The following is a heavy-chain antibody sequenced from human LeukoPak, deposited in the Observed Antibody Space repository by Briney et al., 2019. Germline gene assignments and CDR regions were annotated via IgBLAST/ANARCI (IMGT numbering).Heavy chain of an antibody. D-gene: IGHD3-10*01. CDR2: IYPGDSDT. CDR3: ARHYSRDDGSGSPLYYYYYGMDV. J-gene: IGHJ6*02. CDR1: GYSFTSYW. V-gene: IGHV5-51*01. Sequence: GESLKISCKGSGYSFTSYWIGWVRQMPGKGLEWMGIIYPGDSDTRYSPSFQGQVTISADKSISTAYLQWSSLKASDTAMYYCARHYSRDDGSGSPLYYYYYGMDVWGQGTTVTVSS.